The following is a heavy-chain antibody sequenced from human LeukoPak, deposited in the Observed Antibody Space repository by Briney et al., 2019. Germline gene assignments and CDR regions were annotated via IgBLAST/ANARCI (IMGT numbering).Heavy chain of an antibody. V-gene: IGHV4-59*12. J-gene: IGHJ4*02. CDR1: GGSTTNYY. Sequence: PSETLSLTCAVSGGSTTNYYWSSIPQPPGQGLGWIGYIHYRVSTNSKPSLKSRVSISVDISTNQVSLKLTSVTAADTAVYYCARHSRTYYDFDYWGQGTLVTVSS. CDR2: IHYRVST. D-gene: IGHD1-26*01. CDR3: ARHSRTYYDFDY.